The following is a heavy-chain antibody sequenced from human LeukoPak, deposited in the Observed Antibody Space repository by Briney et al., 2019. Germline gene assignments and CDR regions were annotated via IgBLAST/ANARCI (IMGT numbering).Heavy chain of an antibody. CDR2: ISSSSSYI. J-gene: IGHJ4*02. V-gene: IGHV3-21*01. CDR1: GFTFSSYS. Sequence: GGSLRLSCAASGFTFSSYSMNWVRQAPGKGLEWVSSISSSSSYIYYADSVKGRFTISRDNAKNSLYLKMNSLRAEDTAVYYCARDPGYSYGYEGPYYFDYWGQGTLVTVSS. D-gene: IGHD5-18*01. CDR3: ARDPGYSYGYEGPYYFDY.